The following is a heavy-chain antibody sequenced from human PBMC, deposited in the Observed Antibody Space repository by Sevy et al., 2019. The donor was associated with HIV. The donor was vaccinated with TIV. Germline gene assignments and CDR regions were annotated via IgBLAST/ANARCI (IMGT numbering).Heavy chain of an antibody. CDR3: ARGVRMVVGATRFDY. V-gene: IGHV3-11*01. Sequence: GGSLRLSCAASGFTFGDYYMSWIRQAPGKGLEWVSYISTGGSTIYYADSVKGRFPISRDNAKNSLYLQMNSLRTEDTAVYYCARGVRMVVGATRFDYWGRGTLVTVSS. D-gene: IGHD1-26*01. J-gene: IGHJ4*02. CDR2: ISTGGSTI. CDR1: GFTFGDYY.